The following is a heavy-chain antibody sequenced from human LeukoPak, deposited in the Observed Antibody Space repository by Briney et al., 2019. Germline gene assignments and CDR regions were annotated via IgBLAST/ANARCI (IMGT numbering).Heavy chain of an antibody. CDR1: GYSFTSYW. J-gene: IGHJ3*02. CDR3: ARQELARAFIAAAGTRVFDI. CDR2: IYPGDSDT. Sequence: GESLKISCKGSGYSFTSYWIGWVRQMPGKGLEWMGIIYPGDSDTRYSPSFQGQVTISADKSISTAYLQWSSLKASATAMYYCARQELARAFIAAAGTRVFDIWGQGTMVTVSS. D-gene: IGHD6-13*01. V-gene: IGHV5-51*01.